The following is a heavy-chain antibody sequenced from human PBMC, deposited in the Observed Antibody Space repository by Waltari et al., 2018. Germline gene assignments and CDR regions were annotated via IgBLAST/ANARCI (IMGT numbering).Heavy chain of an antibody. CDR3: TRAGPRIAAAGKGNWFDP. D-gene: IGHD6-13*01. CDR1: GGTFSSYA. J-gene: IGHJ5*02. Sequence: QVQLVQSGAEVKKPGSSVKVSCKASGGTFSSYAISWVRQAPGQGLEWMGRRIPIFGTANYEQKFQGRVTITADKSTSKAYMELSSLSSEDRAVYYCTRAGPRIAAAGKGNWFDPWGQGTLVTVSS. V-gene: IGHV1-69*08. CDR2: RIPIFGTA.